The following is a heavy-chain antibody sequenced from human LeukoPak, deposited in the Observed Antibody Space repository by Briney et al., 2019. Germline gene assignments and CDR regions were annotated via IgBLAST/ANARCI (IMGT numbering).Heavy chain of an antibody. CDR1: GYSFTSYW. CDR3: ARLVPAAIVGAFDI. V-gene: IGHV5-51*01. D-gene: IGHD2-2*01. CDR2: IYPGDSDT. J-gene: IGHJ3*02. Sequence: GGSLQISCKGSGYSFTSYWIGWVRPMPGKGLEWMGIIYPGDSDTRYSPSFQGQVTISADKSISTAYLQWSSLKASDTAMYYCARLVPAAIVGAFDIWGQGTMVTVSS.